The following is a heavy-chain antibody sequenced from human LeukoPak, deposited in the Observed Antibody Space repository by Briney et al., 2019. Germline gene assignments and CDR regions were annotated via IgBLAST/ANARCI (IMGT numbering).Heavy chain of an antibody. J-gene: IGHJ6*02. CDR2: ISSSSITI. CDR3: ARRLLGPMDV. CDR1: GFTFSSYN. Sequence: PGGSLGLSCAASGFTFSSYNMNWVRQAPGKRLEWVSYISSSSITIHYADSVKGRFTISRDNAKNSLYLQMNSLRDEDTAVYYCARRLLGPMDVWGQGTTVTVSS. V-gene: IGHV3-48*02. D-gene: IGHD2/OR15-2a*01.